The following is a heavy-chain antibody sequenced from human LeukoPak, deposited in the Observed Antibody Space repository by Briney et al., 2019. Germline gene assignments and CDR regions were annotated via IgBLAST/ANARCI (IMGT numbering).Heavy chain of an antibody. D-gene: IGHD6-6*01. V-gene: IGHV3-9*01. CDR1: GFTFDDYA. CDR3: AKERRRSSSSGLVDY. J-gene: IGHJ4*02. CDR2: ISWNSGSI. Sequence: SLRLSCAASGFTFDDYAMHWVRQAPGKGLEWVSGISWNSGSIGHADSVKGRFTISRDNAKDSLYLQMNSLRAEDTALYYCAKERRRSSSSGLVDYWGQGTLVTVSS.